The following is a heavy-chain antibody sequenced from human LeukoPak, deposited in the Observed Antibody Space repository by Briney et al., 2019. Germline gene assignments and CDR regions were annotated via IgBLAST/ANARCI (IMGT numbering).Heavy chain of an antibody. CDR3: ARQLWFGELYFDY. CDR1: GFTFSSYE. Sequence: PGGSLRLSCAASGFTFSSYEMNWVRQAPGKGLEWVSYISSRGSTIYYADSVKGRFTISRDNAKNSLYLQMNSLRAEDTAVYYCARQLWFGELYFDYWGQGTLVTVSS. D-gene: IGHD3-10*01. J-gene: IGHJ4*02. V-gene: IGHV3-48*03. CDR2: ISSRGSTI.